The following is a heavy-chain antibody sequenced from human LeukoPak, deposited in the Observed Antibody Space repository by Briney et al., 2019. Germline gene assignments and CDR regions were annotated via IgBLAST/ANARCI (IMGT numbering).Heavy chain of an antibody. CDR2: ISYDGSNK. CDR1: GFTFSSYG. V-gene: IGHV3-30*18. J-gene: IGHJ6*03. D-gene: IGHD3-22*01. CDR3: AKIGNYYDSSGYYSNYYYYYMDV. Sequence: GGSLRLSCAASGFTFSSYGMHWVRQAPGKGLEWVAVISYDGSNKYYADSVKGRFTISRDNSKNTLYLQMNSLRAEDTAVYYCAKIGNYYDSSGYYSNYYYYYMDVWGKGTTVTVSS.